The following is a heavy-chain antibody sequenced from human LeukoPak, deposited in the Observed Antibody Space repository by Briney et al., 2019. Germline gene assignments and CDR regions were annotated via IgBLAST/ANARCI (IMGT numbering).Heavy chain of an antibody. CDR1: GFTFSNYG. CDR3: TRDSGRSYFDSSGSIELFDV. V-gene: IGHV3-30*03. CDR2: ISYDGSNK. D-gene: IGHD3-22*01. Sequence: GGSLRLSCAASGFTFSNYGMHWVRQAPGKGLERVAVISYDGSNKYYAESVKGRFTISRDNSKNTLYLQMNSLRAEDTAVYYCTRDSGRSYFDSSGSIELFDVWGQGTRVTVSS. J-gene: IGHJ3*01.